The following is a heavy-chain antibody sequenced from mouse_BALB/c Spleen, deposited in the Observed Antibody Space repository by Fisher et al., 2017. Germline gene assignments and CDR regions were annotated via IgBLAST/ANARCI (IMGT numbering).Heavy chain of an antibody. J-gene: IGHJ4*01. D-gene: IGHD1-3*01. V-gene: IGHV1-26*01. Sequence: KFKGKATLTVDKSSSTTYMELLSLTSEDSAVYYCARSLGPLRYAMDYWGQGTSVTVSS. CDR3: ARSLGPLRYAMDY.